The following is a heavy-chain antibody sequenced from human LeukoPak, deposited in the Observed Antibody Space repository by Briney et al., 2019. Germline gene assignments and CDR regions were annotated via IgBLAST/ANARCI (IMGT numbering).Heavy chain of an antibody. CDR3: ARDVGKDTITTEIAY. CDR2: ISYDGKSK. CDR1: GFTFTSYS. J-gene: IGHJ4*02. Sequence: GGSLRLSCAASGFTFTSYSMSWVRQAPGKGLEWVAVISYDGKSKNYADSVKGRFTISRDRSTLYLEMNNLRVEDTALYYCARDVGKDTITTEIAYWGQGTLVTVSS. D-gene: IGHD4-11*01. V-gene: IGHV3-30*04.